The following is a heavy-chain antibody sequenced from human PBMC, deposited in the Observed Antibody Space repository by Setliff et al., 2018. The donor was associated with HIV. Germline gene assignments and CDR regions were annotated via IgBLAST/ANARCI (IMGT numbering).Heavy chain of an antibody. CDR1: GDSIISGNFF. Sequence: SETLSLTRNVSGDSIISGNFFWSWIRQSPGKGLEWIGYIYFSGSATHNPSLTSPVTISVDTSKNEFYLTLSSVTAADTAVYYCARGRVFCDGDSCYHFDYWGQGILVTVSS. CDR2: IYFSGSA. CDR3: ARGRVFCDGDSCYHFDY. D-gene: IGHD2-21*02. V-gene: IGHV4-31*01. J-gene: IGHJ4*02.